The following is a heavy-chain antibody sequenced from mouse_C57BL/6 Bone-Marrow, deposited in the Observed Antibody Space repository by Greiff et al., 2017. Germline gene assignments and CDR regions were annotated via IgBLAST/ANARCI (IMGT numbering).Heavy chain of an antibody. CDR1: GFSLTSYG. V-gene: IGHV2-2*01. Sequence: VQLQQSGPGLVQPSQSLSITCTVSGFSLTSYGVHWVRQSPGKGLEWLGVIWSGGSTDYNAAFISRLSISKDNSKSQVFFKMNSLQADDTAIYYCARKDYSWYFDVWGTGTTVTVSS. CDR2: IWSGGST. D-gene: IGHD2-12*01. CDR3: ARKDYSWYFDV. J-gene: IGHJ1*03.